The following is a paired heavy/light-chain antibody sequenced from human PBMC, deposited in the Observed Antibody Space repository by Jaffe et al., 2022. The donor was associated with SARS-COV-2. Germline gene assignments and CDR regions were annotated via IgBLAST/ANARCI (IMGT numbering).Heavy chain of an antibody. CDR1: GASISSSSYY. J-gene: IGHJ4*02. D-gene: IGHD5-18*01. CDR2: IYYRGST. V-gene: IGHV4-39*01. CDR3: ARHSFTIQLWSPLDY. Sequence: QLQLQESGPGLVKPSETLSLTCTVSGASISSSSYYWGWIRQPPGKGLEWIGTIYYRGSTYYNPSLKSRVTVSVDTSKNQFSLKLSSVTAADTAVYYCARHSFTIQLWSPLDYWGQGSLVTVSS.
Light chain of an antibody. CDR2: WAS. J-gene: IGKJ1*01. Sequence: DIVVTQSPDSLAVSLGERATINCKSSQSVFYSSNNKNNLAWYQQKPGQPPKLLIYWASTRESGVPDRFSGSGSGTDFTLTISSLQAEDVAVYYCQQYVSTPPTFGQGTKVEFK. CDR3: QQYVSTPPT. CDR1: QSVFYSSNNKNN. V-gene: IGKV4-1*01.